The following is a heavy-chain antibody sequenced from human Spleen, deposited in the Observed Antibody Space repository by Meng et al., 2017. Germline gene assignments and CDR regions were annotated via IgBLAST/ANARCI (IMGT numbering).Heavy chain of an antibody. Sequence: ASVKVSCKASGYTFTSYAMNWVRQAPGQGLEWMGWINPNSGGTNYAQKFQGRVTMTRDTSISTAYMELSRLRSDDTAVYYCARGGVPAAADAFDIWGQGTMVTVSS. D-gene: IGHD2-2*01. CDR3: ARGGVPAAADAFDI. J-gene: IGHJ3*02. CDR1: GYTFTSYA. CDR2: INPNSGGT. V-gene: IGHV1-2*02.